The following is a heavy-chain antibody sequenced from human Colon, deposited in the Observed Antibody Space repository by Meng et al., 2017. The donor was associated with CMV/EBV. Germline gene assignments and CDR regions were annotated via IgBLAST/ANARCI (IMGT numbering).Heavy chain of an antibody. CDR3: VRESSDHYDPIGFPHY. CDR1: GYTFTSYY. CDR2: INPSGGST. Sequence: ASVKVSCKASGYTFTSYYMHWVRQAPGQGLEWMGIINPSGGSTSYAQKFQGRVTMTRDTSTSTVYMELRSLRSDDTAVYYCVRESSDHYDPIGFPHYWGQGTLVTVSS. J-gene: IGHJ4*02. D-gene: IGHD3-22*01. V-gene: IGHV1-46*01.